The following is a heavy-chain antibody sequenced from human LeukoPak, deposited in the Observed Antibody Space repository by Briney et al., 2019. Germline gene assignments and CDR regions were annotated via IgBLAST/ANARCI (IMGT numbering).Heavy chain of an antibody. CDR3: ARVPGGYDYGDYGMDV. V-gene: IGHV3-7*01. CDR1: GFTFSSYW. J-gene: IGHJ6*02. D-gene: IGHD4-17*01. CDR2: IEKHGSEK. Sequence: GGFLRLSCAASGFTFSSYWMSWVRQAPGKGLEWVANIEKHGSEKYYVDSVKGRFTISRDNAKNSLYLQMNSLRAEDTAVYYCARVPGGYDYGDYGMDVWGQGTTVTVSS.